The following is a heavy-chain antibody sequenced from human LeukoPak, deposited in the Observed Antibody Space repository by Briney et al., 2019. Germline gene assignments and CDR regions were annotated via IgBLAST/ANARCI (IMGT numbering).Heavy chain of an antibody. J-gene: IGHJ3*02. CDR2: ISGRGGST. CDR3: AKLYYFDSSGDYDVFDAFDI. D-gene: IGHD3-22*01. CDR1: GFTFRNYA. Sequence: GRSLRLSCAASGFTFRNYAMSWVRQAPGKGLEWVSGISGRGGSTNYADSVEGRFTISRDHSKNTLSLEMNNLRAEDTALYYCAKLYYFDSSGDYDVFDAFDIWGQGTMVTVSS. V-gene: IGHV3-23*01.